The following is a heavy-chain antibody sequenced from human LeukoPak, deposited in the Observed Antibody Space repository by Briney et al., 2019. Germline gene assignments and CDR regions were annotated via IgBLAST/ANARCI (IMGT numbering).Heavy chain of an antibody. Sequence: PGGSLSLSCAASGLTLSDTYMSWIRQAPGKGLEWISYMSSSGETKYYADSVKGRFTIFREDAKKTLNLQMNSLRAEDTAIYYCARHKIVVVLDAFDLWGQGTVVTVSS. D-gene: IGHD2-15*01. CDR2: MSSSGETK. J-gene: IGHJ3*01. CDR3: ARHKIVVVLDAFDL. CDR1: GLTLSDTY. V-gene: IGHV3-11*01.